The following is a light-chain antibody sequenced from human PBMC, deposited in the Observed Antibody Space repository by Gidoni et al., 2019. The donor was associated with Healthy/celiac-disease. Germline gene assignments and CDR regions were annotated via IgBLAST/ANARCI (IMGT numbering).Light chain of an antibody. CDR3: GTWDSSLSADDVV. CDR2: DHN. V-gene: IGLV1-51*01. CDR1: SSNIGNNY. J-gene: IGLJ2*01. Sequence: QSVLTQPPSVSAAPGQKVTISCSGSSSNIGNNYVSWYQQLPGTAPKLLIYDHNKRPSGMPDRFSGSKSGTSATLGITGLQTGDEADYYCGTWDSSLSADDVVFGGGTKLTVL.